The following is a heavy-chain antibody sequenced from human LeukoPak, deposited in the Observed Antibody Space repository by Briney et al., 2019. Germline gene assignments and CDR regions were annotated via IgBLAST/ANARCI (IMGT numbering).Heavy chain of an antibody. J-gene: IGHJ6*03. CDR2: IIPIFGTA. V-gene: IGHV1-69*05. CDR3: ARDSSSSRYYYYYMDV. CDR1: GGTFSSYA. Sequence: GASVKVSCKASGGTFSSYAISWVRQAPGQGLEWMGRIIPIFGTANYAQKFQGRVTITTDESTSTAYMELSSLRSEDTAVYYCARDSSSSRYYYYYMDVWGKGTTVTVSS. D-gene: IGHD6-6*01.